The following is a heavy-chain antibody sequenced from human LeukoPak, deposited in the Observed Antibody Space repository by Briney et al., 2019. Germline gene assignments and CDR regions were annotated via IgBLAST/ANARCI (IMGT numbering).Heavy chain of an antibody. J-gene: IGHJ4*02. V-gene: IGHV4-39*02. Sequence: SETLSLTCAVSGGSISSSTYYWGWIRQPPGKGLEWIGSINYSGYKYDNPSLKSRVTISGDTSKNQFSLNLSSVTAADTAVYCCARDYLGAGTVGATSGYWGQGTLVTVSS. D-gene: IGHD1-26*01. CDR3: ARDYLGAGTVGATSGY. CDR2: INYSGYK. CDR1: GGSISSSTYY.